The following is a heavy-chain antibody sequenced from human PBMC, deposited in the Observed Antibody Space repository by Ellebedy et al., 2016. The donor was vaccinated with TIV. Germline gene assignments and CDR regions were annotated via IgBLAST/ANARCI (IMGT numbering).Heavy chain of an antibody. V-gene: IGHV4-59*12. Sequence: MPSETLSLTCNVSGGSITTYSWSWIRQLQGKGLEWIGYVYYTGTTDYNPSLSSRITMSIDTSKNQSSLNLRSVTAADTAVYYCAREGVVATMYIDTWGPGTLVTVSS. CDR3: AREGVVATMYIDT. CDR1: GGSITTYS. D-gene: IGHD5-12*01. CDR2: VYYTGTT. J-gene: IGHJ4*02.